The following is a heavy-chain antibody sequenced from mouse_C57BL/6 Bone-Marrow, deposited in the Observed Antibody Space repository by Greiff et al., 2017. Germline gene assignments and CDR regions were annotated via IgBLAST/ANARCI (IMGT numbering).Heavy chain of an antibody. CDR2: IYPTSGRT. Sequence: VQLQQPGAALVKPGASVKMSCKASGYTFTSYWITWVKQRPGQGLEWIGDIYPTSGRTNYNEKFKSKTILTVDTSSNTAYMQLSSLTSEDSAVFYCARSGPLGRSFDYWGRGTTLTGSS. CDR1: GYTFTSYW. V-gene: IGHV1-55*01. CDR3: ARSGPLGRSFDY. D-gene: IGHD4-1*01. J-gene: IGHJ2*01.